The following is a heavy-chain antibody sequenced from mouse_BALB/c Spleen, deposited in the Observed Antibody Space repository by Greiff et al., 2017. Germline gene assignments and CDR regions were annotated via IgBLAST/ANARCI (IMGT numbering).Heavy chain of an antibody. D-gene: IGHD2-12*01. Sequence: EVQLQESGGGLVKPGGSLKLSCAASGFTFSSYAMSWVRQSPEKRLEWVAEISSGGSYTYYPDTVTGRFTISRDNAKNTLYLEMSSLRSEDTAMYYCAREGTYYTFAYWGQGTLVTVSA. V-gene: IGHV5-9-4*01. J-gene: IGHJ3*01. CDR2: ISSGGSYT. CDR3: AREGTYYTFAY. CDR1: GFTFSSYA.